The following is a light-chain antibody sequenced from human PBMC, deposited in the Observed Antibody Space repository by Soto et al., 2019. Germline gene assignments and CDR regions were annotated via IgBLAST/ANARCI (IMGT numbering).Light chain of an antibody. CDR3: QQLNSYPT. Sequence: DIQMTQSPSSLSASVGDRVTITCQASQDISNYLNWYQQKPGKAPKLLIYDASNLETGVPSRFSGSGSGTDFTFTISSLQPEDFATYYCQQLNSYPTFGPGTKVEIK. CDR1: QDISNY. CDR2: DAS. J-gene: IGKJ3*01. V-gene: IGKV1-33*01.